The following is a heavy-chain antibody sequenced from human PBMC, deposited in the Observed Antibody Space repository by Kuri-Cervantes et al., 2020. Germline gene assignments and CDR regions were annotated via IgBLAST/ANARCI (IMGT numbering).Heavy chain of an antibody. CDR1: GYTLTELS. J-gene: IGHJ6*02. D-gene: IGHD3-10*01. CDR2: VDPEDGET. V-gene: IGHV1-24*01. Sequence: ASVKVSCKVSGYTLTELSTHWVRQAPGKGLEWMGGVDPEDGETIYAQKFQGRVTMTEDTSTDTAYMELSSLRSEDTAVYYCATSRFGVLLPSAHLFMDVWGQGTTVTVSS. CDR3: ATSRFGVLLPSAHLFMDV.